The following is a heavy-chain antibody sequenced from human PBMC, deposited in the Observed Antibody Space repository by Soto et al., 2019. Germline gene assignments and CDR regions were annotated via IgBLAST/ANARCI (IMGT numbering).Heavy chain of an antibody. CDR2: INWNSGSI. Sequence: EEQLVESGGGLVQTGRSLRLSCAASGFTFDDYAMHWVRQAPGKGLEWVSGINWNSGSIGYADSVKGRFTISRDNAKTSLYLQMNSLRAEDTALYYCAKDRGSGSYAANYYYYGMDVWGQGTTVTVSS. CDR1: GFTFDDYA. V-gene: IGHV3-9*01. CDR3: AKDRGSGSYAANYYYYGMDV. J-gene: IGHJ6*02. D-gene: IGHD3-10*01.